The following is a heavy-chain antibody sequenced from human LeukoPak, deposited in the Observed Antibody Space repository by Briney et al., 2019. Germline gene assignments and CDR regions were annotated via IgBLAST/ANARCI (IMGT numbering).Heavy chain of an antibody. J-gene: IGHJ4*02. CDR2: ISSSSSYI. V-gene: IGHV3-21*01. Sequence: GGSLRLSCAASGFSFSTYGMNWVRQAPGKGLEWVSSISSSSSYIYYADSVKGRFTISRDNAKNSLYLQMNSLRAEDTAVYYCARDGPLDYFDYWGQGTLVTVSS. CDR3: ARDGPLDYFDY. D-gene: IGHD3/OR15-3a*01. CDR1: GFSFSTYG.